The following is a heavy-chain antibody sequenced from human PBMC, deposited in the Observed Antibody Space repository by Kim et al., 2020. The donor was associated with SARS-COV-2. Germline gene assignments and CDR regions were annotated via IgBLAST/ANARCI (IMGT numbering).Heavy chain of an antibody. V-gene: IGHV3-23*01. Sequence: YADTVKGRFTISRDNSKNTLYLQMNSLRAEDTAVYYCAKVDARDRNAFDIWGQGTMVTVSS. D-gene: IGHD2-2*01. CDR3: AKVDARDRNAFDI. J-gene: IGHJ3*02.